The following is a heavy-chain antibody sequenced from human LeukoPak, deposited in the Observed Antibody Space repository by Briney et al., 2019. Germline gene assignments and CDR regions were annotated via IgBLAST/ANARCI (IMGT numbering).Heavy chain of an antibody. J-gene: IGHJ5*01. CDR3: AKQVGSSWLFDS. CDR1: GLTFNNYV. CDR2: VSGSGTYT. V-gene: IGHV3-23*01. Sequence: GGSLRLSCEASGLTFNNYVMTWVRQAPGKGLEWVSVVSGSGTYTHYADSLKGRFTISRDNSKNTLYLEMKSLRADDTAVYYCAKQVGSSWLFDSWGQGTLVTVSS. D-gene: IGHD6-13*01.